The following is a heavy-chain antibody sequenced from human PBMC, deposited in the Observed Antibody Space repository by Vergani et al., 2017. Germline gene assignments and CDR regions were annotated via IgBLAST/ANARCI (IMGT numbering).Heavy chain of an antibody. CDR3: ASDYGGNLNAFDI. CDR2: IYYRGST. CDR1: GGSISSYY. V-gene: IGHV4-59*01. J-gene: IGHJ3*02. D-gene: IGHD4-23*01. Sequence: QVQLQESGPGLVKPSETLSLTCTVSGGSISSYYWSWIRQPPGKGLGWIGYIYYRGSTHYNPSLKSRVTISVDTAKNQFSLKLSSVTAADTAVYYCASDYGGNLNAFDIWGQGTMVTVSS.